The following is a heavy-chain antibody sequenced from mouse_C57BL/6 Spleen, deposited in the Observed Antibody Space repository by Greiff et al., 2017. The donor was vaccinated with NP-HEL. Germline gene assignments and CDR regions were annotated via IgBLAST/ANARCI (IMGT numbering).Heavy chain of an antibody. CDR1: GYTFTSYW. Sequence: QVQLQQPGAELVRPGSSVKLSCKASGYTFTSYWMDWVKQRPGQGLEWIGNIYPSDSETHYNQKFKNKSTLTVDKSSSTAYMQLSSLTSEDSAVYYCASSNYMYFDVWGTGTTVTVSS. J-gene: IGHJ1*03. CDR3: ASSNYMYFDV. CDR2: IYPSDSET. V-gene: IGHV1-61*01. D-gene: IGHD2-5*01.